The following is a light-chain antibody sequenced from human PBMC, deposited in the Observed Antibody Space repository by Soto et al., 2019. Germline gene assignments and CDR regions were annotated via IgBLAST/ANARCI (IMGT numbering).Light chain of an antibody. CDR3: QQTYSTPLT. V-gene: IGKV1-39*01. J-gene: IGKJ4*01. Sequence: DIQITQSPSSLSASVGDRVTITCRASQSISSYLNWYQQKPGKAPKLLIYAASSLQSGVPSRFSSSGSGTDFTLTISSLQPEDFATYYCQQTYSTPLTFGGGTKVDI. CDR2: AAS. CDR1: QSISSY.